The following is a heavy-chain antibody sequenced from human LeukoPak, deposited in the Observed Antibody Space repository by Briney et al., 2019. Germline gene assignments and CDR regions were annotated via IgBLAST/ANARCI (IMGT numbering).Heavy chain of an antibody. CDR1: ESTFDNYA. Sequence: GGSLRLSCAASESTFDNYAMSWVRQAPGKGLEWVSVISGSGYYSYYADSVKGRFTVSRDNSKTTLYLQMNSLRADDTAVYYCAKGGPTGSNYFTSGAREPWSPSPQ. CDR2: ISGSGYYS. V-gene: IGHV3-23*01. CDR3: AKGGPTGSNYFTS. J-gene: IGHJ4*02. D-gene: IGHD1-26*01.